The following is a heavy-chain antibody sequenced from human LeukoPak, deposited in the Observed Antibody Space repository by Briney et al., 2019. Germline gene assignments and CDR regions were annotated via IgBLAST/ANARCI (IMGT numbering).Heavy chain of an antibody. V-gene: IGHV3-23*01. Sequence: GGSLRLSCAASGFTFSSYGMSWVRQASGKGLEWVSLISGSAGSTDYADSVKGRFTLSRDNSKNTLYLQMNSLRAEDTAIYYCAKEGVAATHYYMDVWGKGTTVTISS. CDR2: ISGSAGST. CDR3: AKEGVAATHYYMDV. D-gene: IGHD2-15*01. J-gene: IGHJ6*03. CDR1: GFTFSSYG.